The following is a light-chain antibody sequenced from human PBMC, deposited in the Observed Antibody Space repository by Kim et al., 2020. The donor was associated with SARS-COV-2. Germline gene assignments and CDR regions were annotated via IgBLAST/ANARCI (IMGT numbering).Light chain of an antibody. CDR2: GAS. J-gene: IGKJ4*01. V-gene: IGKV3-15*01. CDR1: QSVTSN. Sequence: VSPGERATLSCRASQSVTSNLAWYQQKPGQPPRLLIYGASTRATGIPARFSGSGSGTEFTLTISSLQSEDFAIYLCQQYKTWPLTFGGGTKVDIK. CDR3: QQYKTWPLT.